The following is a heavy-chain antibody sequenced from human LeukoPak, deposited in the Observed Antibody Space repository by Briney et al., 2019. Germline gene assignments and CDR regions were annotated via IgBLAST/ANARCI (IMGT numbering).Heavy chain of an antibody. Sequence: KASETLSLTCTVSGGSISSGSYYWSWIRQPAGKGLEWIGRIYTSGSTNYNPSLKSRVTISVDTSKNQFSLKLSSVTAADTAVYYCAREVPRVALEPWGQGTLVTVSS. CDR1: GGSISSGSYY. CDR2: IYTSGST. V-gene: IGHV4-61*02. J-gene: IGHJ5*02. D-gene: IGHD2-15*01. CDR3: AREVPRVALEP.